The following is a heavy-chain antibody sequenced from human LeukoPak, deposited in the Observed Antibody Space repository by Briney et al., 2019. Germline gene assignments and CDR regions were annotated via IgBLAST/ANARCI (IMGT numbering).Heavy chain of an antibody. CDR1: GDSVSSNSAA. D-gene: IGHD3-10*01. Sequence: PSQTLSLTCAISGDSVSSNSAAWNWIRQSPSRGLEWLGRTYYRSKWYNDYAVSVKSRITINPDTSKNQFSLQLNSVTPEDTAVYYCARGYTMVRGVIQRRRALPYFGYWGQGTLVTVSS. CDR3: ARGYTMVRGVIQRRRALPYFGY. J-gene: IGHJ4*02. V-gene: IGHV6-1*01. CDR2: TYYRSKWYN.